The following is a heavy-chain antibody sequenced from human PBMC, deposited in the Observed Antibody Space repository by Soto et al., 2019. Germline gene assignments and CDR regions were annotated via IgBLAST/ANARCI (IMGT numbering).Heavy chain of an antibody. CDR3: ARDRGYGDYPSYYYYGMDV. Sequence: SETLSLTCAVSGGSISSGGYSWSWIRQPPGKGLEWIGYIYHSGSTYYNPSLKSRVTISVDRSKNQFSLKLSSVTAADTAVYYCARDRGYGDYPSYYYYGMDVWGQGTTVTVSS. CDR2: IYHSGST. V-gene: IGHV4-30-2*01. D-gene: IGHD4-17*01. J-gene: IGHJ6*02. CDR1: GGSISSGGYS.